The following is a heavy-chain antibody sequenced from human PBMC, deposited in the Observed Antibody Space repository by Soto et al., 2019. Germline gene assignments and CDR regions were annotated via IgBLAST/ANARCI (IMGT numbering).Heavy chain of an antibody. CDR3: TTYGMRVQYLDV. J-gene: IGHJ6*02. CDR1: GFTFTNAW. V-gene: IGHV3-15*07. Sequence: GGSLRLSCAASGFTFTNAWMNWVRQAPGKGLEWVGRVKSKTDGGTTDYAAPVKGRFTISRDDSKNTLYLQMNSLKTEDTALYYCTTYGMRVQYLDVWGQGTTVTVAS. CDR2: VKSKTDGGTT. D-gene: IGHD1-1*01.